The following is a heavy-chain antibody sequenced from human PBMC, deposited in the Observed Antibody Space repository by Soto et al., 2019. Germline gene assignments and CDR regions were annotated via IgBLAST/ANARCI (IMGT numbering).Heavy chain of an antibody. J-gene: IGHJ4*02. V-gene: IGHV3-30-3*01. D-gene: IGHD2-21*01. CDR3: VRGLSVINHDDVEY. CDR2: MSFDGSSK. Sequence: QVQLVESGGGVVQPGRSLRLSCAASGFTLSSYSMHWVRQAPGKGLDWVAAMSFDGSSKYLADSVKGRFTISRDNSKITLSLQMNSLGAEDSAVYYCVRGLSVINHDDVEYWGQGTLVTVSS. CDR1: GFTLSSYS.